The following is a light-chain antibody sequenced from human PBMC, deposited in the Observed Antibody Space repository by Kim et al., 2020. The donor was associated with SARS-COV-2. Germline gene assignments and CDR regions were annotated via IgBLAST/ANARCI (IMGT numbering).Light chain of an antibody. CDR1: KLGDKY. CDR2: QYS. CDR3: QAWDSSTEV. Sequence: SVSPGQTASVTCSGDKLGDKYACWYQQKPGQSPVLVIYQYSKRPSGIPERFSGSNSGNTATLTISGTQAMDEADYYCQAWDSSTEVFGGGTQLTVL. J-gene: IGLJ3*02. V-gene: IGLV3-1*01.